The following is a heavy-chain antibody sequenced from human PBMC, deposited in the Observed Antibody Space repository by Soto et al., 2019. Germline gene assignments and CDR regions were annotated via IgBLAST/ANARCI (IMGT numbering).Heavy chain of an antibody. Sequence: GASVKVSCKASGYTFTSYYMHCVRQAPGQGLEWMGWISAYSGNTNYAQKLQGRVTMTTDTSTSTAYMELRSLRSDDTAVSYCAVEYSSSSNWFDPWGQGTLVTVSS. D-gene: IGHD6-6*01. V-gene: IGHV1-18*04. CDR2: ISAYSGNT. CDR3: AVEYSSSSNWFDP. CDR1: GYTFTSYY. J-gene: IGHJ5*02.